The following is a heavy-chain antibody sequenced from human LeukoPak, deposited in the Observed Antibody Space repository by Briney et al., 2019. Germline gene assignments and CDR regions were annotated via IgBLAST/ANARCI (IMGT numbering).Heavy chain of an antibody. Sequence: ASVKVSCKASGYTFTSYGISWVRQAPGQGLEWMGWTSAYNGNTNYAQKLQGRVTMTTDTSTSTAYMELRSLRSDDTAVYYCARDGDIVVVPAAIRGWFDPWGQGTLVTVSS. D-gene: IGHD2-2*02. J-gene: IGHJ5*02. CDR1: GYTFTSYG. V-gene: IGHV1-18*01. CDR2: TSAYNGNT. CDR3: ARDGDIVVVPAAIRGWFDP.